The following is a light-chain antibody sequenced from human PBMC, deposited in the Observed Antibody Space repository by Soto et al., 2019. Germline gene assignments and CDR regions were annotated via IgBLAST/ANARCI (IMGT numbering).Light chain of an antibody. CDR2: AAS. J-gene: IGKJ3*01. Sequence: IRMTQSPSSLSASVGDRVTITCRASQSISSYLNWYQQKPGKAPKLLIYAASSLQSGVPSRFSGSGSGTDFTLTISSLQPEDFATYYCQQSYSTPQVTFGPGTKVDIK. CDR1: QSISSY. CDR3: QQSYSTPQVT. V-gene: IGKV1-39*01.